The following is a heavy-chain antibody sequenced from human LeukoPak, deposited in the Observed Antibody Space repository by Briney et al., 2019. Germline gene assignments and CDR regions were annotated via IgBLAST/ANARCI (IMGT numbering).Heavy chain of an antibody. Sequence: PGGSLRLSCAASGFTFSTYWMHWVRQAPGKGLVCVSRLSPDGRSSVYADSVKGRFTVSRDNAKNTLYLQMNSLRAEDTAVYYCTRSPSLGGNYWGFDYWGQGTLVTVSS. CDR3: TRSPSLGGNYWGFDY. D-gene: IGHD1-26*01. V-gene: IGHV3-74*01. CDR2: LSPDGRSS. CDR1: GFTFSTYW. J-gene: IGHJ4*02.